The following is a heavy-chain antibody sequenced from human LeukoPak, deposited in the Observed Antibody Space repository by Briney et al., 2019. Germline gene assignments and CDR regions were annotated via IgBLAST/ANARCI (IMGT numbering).Heavy chain of an antibody. CDR1: GGSISSYY. CDR2: IYTSGST. CDR3: ARDKGLASRVPSGYYYGMDV. D-gene: IGHD3-10*01. Sequence: SETLSLTCTVSGGSISSYYWSWIRQPAGKGLEWIGRIYTSGSTNYNPSLKSRVTMSVDTSKNQFSLKLSSVTAADTAVYYCARDKGLASRVPSGYYYGMDVWGQGTTVTVSS. J-gene: IGHJ6*02. V-gene: IGHV4-4*07.